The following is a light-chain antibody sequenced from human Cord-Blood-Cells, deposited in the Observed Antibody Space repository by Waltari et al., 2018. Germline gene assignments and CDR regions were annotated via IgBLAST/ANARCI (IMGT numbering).Light chain of an antibody. Sequence: SSELTQDPAVSVALGQTVRITCQGDSLRSYYVSWYQQKPGQAPVLVIYGKNNRPSGIPDRFSGSSSGNTASLTITGAQAEDEADDYCNSRDSSGNHLRVFGGGTKLTVL. V-gene: IGLV3-19*01. CDR3: NSRDSSGNHLRV. CDR2: GKN. J-gene: IGLJ3*02. CDR1: SLRSYY.